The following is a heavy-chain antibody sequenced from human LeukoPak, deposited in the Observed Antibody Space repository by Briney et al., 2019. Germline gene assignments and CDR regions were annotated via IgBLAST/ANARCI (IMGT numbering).Heavy chain of an antibody. V-gene: IGHV3-23*01. J-gene: IGHJ3*02. Sequence: GGSVRPSCAASGFAFSSYAMSWVRQGPGKGLEWVSGFSASDGSTQYADSVKGRFTISRDNSKNTLFLHMNSLRGDDTAVYYCAKSRTAAPGTGAFDIWGQGTMVTVS. CDR1: GFAFSSYA. D-gene: IGHD6-13*01. CDR2: FSASDGST. CDR3: AKSRTAAPGTGAFDI.